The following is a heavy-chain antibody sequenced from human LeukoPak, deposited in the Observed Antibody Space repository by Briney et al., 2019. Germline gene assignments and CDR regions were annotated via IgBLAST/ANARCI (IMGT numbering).Heavy chain of an antibody. CDR3: ASPMVRGVNRWFDP. Sequence: GGSLRLSCAASGFTFSSYAMHWVRQAPGKGLEWVAVISYDGSNKYYADSVKGRFTISRDNSENTLYLQMNSLRAEDTAMYYCASPMVRGVNRWFDPWGQGTLVTVSS. J-gene: IGHJ5*02. CDR2: ISYDGSNK. D-gene: IGHD3-10*01. CDR1: GFTFSSYA. V-gene: IGHV3-30*04.